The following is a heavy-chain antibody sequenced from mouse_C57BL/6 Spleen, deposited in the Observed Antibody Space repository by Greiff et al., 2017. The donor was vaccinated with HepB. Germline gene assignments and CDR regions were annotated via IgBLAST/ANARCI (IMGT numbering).Heavy chain of an antibody. Sequence: EVQLQESGGGLVKPGGSLKLSCAASGFTFSDYGMHWVRQAPEKGLEWVAYISSGSSTIYYADTVKGRFTISRDNAKNTLFLQMTSLRSEDTAMYYCARNYYGRGWYFDVWGTGTTVTVSS. V-gene: IGHV5-17*01. CDR1: GFTFSDYG. CDR3: ARNYYGRGWYFDV. CDR2: ISSGSSTI. D-gene: IGHD1-1*01. J-gene: IGHJ1*03.